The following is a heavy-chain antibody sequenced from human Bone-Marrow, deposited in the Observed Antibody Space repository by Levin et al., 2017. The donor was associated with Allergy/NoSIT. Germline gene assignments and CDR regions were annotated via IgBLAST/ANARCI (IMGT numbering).Heavy chain of an antibody. CDR2: IFDSATA. Sequence: PSETLSLTCAVSGASISSSYWWSWVRQSPGKGLEWIGEIFDSATANYNPSLKSRVTMSMDESKNEFSLYLTSVTAADTAVYYCARVDFGHRGLTAYYTADSWGQGTLVSVSS. V-gene: IGHV4-4*02. D-gene: IGHD3-9*01. J-gene: IGHJ4*02. CDR1: GASISSSYW. CDR3: ARVDFGHRGLTAYYTADS.